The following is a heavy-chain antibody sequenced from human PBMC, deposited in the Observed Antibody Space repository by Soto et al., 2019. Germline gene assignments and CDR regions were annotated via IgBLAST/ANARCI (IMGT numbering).Heavy chain of an antibody. J-gene: IGHJ4*02. Sequence: SETLSLTCTVSGDSINSADYYWSWLRPPPGKGLEWIGYIYYSRSDYYSPSLGRRATITIDTSRNQFSLNLMSVTAADTAVYYCARVVQFYDSSGYSFYYFDYWGQGALVTVSS. V-gene: IGHV4-30-4*01. CDR2: IYYSRSD. CDR3: ARVVQFYDSSGYSFYYFDY. CDR1: GDSINSADYY. D-gene: IGHD3-22*01.